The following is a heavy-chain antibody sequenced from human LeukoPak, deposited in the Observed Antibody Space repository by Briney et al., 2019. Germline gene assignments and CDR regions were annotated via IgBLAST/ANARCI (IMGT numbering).Heavy chain of an antibody. V-gene: IGHV3-66*01. CDR3: ARDDGWLPRGGYYGMDV. CDR1: GFTVSSNY. CDR2: IYSGGST. D-gene: IGHD5-12*01. Sequence: PGGSLRLSCAASGFTVSSNYMSWVRQAPGKGLEWVSAIYSGGSTYYADSVKGRFTISRDNSKNTLYLQMNSLRAEDTAVYYCARDDGWLPRGGYYGMDVWGQGTTVTVSS. J-gene: IGHJ6*02.